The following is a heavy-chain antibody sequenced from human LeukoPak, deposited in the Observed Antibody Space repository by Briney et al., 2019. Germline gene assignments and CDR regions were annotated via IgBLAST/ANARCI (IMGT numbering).Heavy chain of an antibody. D-gene: IGHD3-22*01. CDR3: AKDSYYDSSGYYNY. CDR1: GFTFSSYA. V-gene: IGHV3-23*01. Sequence: GGSLRLSCAASGFTFSSYAMSWVRQAPGKGMEWVSAISGSGGSTYYADSVKGRFTISRDNSKNTLYLQMNSLRAEDTAVYYCAKDSYYDSSGYYNYWGQGTLVTVSS. J-gene: IGHJ4*02. CDR2: ISGSGGST.